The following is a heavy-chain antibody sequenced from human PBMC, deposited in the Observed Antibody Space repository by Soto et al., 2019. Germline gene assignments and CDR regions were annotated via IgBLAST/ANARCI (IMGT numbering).Heavy chain of an antibody. CDR3: ARVSGPSFYYYDSSGYYHYFDY. J-gene: IGHJ4*02. CDR2: ISGGGGTK. V-gene: IGHV3-23*01. CDR1: GFTFRSYA. D-gene: IGHD3-22*01. Sequence: GGSLRLSCEASGFTFRSYAMSWVRQAPGKGLEWVSAISGGGGTKYYADSVEGRFTISRDNSKNTLYLQMNSLRSEDTAVYYCARVSGPSFYYYDSSGYYHYFDYWGQGTLVTVSS.